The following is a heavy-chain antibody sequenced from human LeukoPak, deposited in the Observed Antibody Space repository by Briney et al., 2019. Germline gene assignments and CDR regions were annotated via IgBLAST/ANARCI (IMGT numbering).Heavy chain of an antibody. Sequence: SETLSLTCTVSGGSMSSYYWSWIRQPAGKGLEWIGRIYTSGSTNYNPSLKSRVTMSVDTSKNQFSLKLSSVTAADTAVYYCGREPGLPGPSRSNDAFDIWGQGTMVTVSS. J-gene: IGHJ3*02. V-gene: IGHV4-4*07. CDR1: GGSMSSYY. D-gene: IGHD2-8*02. CDR3: GREPGLPGPSRSNDAFDI. CDR2: IYTSGST.